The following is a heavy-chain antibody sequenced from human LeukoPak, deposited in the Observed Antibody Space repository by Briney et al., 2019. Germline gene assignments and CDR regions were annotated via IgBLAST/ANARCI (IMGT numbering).Heavy chain of an antibody. J-gene: IGHJ6*03. CDR1: GDSITNGYW. Sequence: PSETLSLTCVVSGDSITNGYWWSWVRQPPGKGLEWIGEVSQSGGANYNPSLKSRVTMSGAPSKNQFSLNLSSVTAADTAVYYCARHGRRYRSSFNHYSYMDVWGKGTTVIVSS. D-gene: IGHD6-13*01. V-gene: IGHV4/OR15-8*01. CDR2: VSQSGGA. CDR3: ARHGRRYRSSFNHYSYMDV.